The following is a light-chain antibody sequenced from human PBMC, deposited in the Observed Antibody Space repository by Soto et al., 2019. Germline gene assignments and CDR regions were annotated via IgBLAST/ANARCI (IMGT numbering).Light chain of an antibody. CDR2: DVN. CDR3: SPYTGSSTYVV. J-gene: IGLJ2*01. V-gene: IGLV2-14*01. CDR1: SSDVGGYNY. Sequence: QSALTQPASVSGSPGQSITISCTGTSSDVGGYNYVSWYQQHPGKAPKLMIYDVNNRPSGVSNRFSGSKSGNTASLTISGLQAKVEADYYRSPYTGSSTYVVFGGGTKLTVL.